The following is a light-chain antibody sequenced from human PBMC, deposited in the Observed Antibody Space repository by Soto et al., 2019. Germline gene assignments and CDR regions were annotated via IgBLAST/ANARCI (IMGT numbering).Light chain of an antibody. J-gene: IGKJ1*01. Sequence: EIVLTQSPGTLSLPPGERATLSCRASQSVTSSYLAWYQQKPGQAPRLLIYGASIRATGIPDRFSGSGSGTDFTLTISRLEPEDFEVHYCQQYGSSPVAFGQGTQVDIX. CDR3: QQYGSSPVA. V-gene: IGKV3-20*01. CDR1: QSVTSSY. CDR2: GAS.